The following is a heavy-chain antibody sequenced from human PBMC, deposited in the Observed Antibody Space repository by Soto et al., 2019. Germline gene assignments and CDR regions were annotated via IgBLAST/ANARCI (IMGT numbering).Heavy chain of an antibody. Sequence: EVQLVESGGGLVQPGGSLRLSCAASGFTVSSNSVSWVRQAPGKGLEWVSVVYRGGSTYYADSVKGRFTSSRDNSKNTLYPQMNSLRAEDTAVYYCAGHSHKDSWGQGTLVTVSS. CDR1: GFTVSSNS. CDR3: AGHSHKDS. V-gene: IGHV3-66*04. CDR2: VYRGGST. J-gene: IGHJ4*02.